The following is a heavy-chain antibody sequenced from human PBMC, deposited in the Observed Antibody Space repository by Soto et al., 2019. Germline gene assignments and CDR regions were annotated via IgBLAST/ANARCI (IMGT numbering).Heavy chain of an antibody. D-gene: IGHD6-13*01. CDR1: GFTFGSYA. Sequence: EVQLLESGGGLVQPGGSLRLSCAASGFTFGSYAMNWVRQAPGKGLEWVSSTSGSGASTYYADSVKGRCTISRDNSKNPLFLQMNSLRAEDTALYYCAGAGIAAGSTSSFDYWGQGNLVTVSS. V-gene: IGHV3-23*01. CDR3: AGAGIAAGSTSSFDY. J-gene: IGHJ4*02. CDR2: TSGSGAST.